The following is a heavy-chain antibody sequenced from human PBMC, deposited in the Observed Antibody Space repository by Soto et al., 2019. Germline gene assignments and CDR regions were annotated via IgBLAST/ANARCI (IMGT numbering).Heavy chain of an antibody. D-gene: IGHD2-15*01. CDR2: INPNSGGT. Sequence: QVQLVQSGAEVKKPGASVKVSCKASGYTFTGYYMHWVRQAPGQGLEWMGWINPNSGGTNYAQKFQGWVTMTRDTSISTAYMELSRLRSDDTAMYYCARGVYCSGGSCYLDYYYGMDVWGQGTTVTVSS. J-gene: IGHJ6*02. CDR3: ARGVYCSGGSCYLDYYYGMDV. CDR1: GYTFTGYY. V-gene: IGHV1-2*04.